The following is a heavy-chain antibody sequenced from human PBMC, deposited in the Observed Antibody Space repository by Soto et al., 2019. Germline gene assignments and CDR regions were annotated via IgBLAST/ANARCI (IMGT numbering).Heavy chain of an antibody. CDR2: IYYSGTS. Sequence: SETLSLTCTVSGGSISDDTYYWGWIRQPPGKGLEWIGSIYYSGTSSYNPSLESRVTMSVDTSKKQLSLRLRSVTATDTAVYYCARGYSGYLAWFDPWGQGTLVTVSS. J-gene: IGHJ5*02. CDR1: GGSISDDTYY. D-gene: IGHD5-12*01. V-gene: IGHV4-39*02. CDR3: ARGYSGYLAWFDP.